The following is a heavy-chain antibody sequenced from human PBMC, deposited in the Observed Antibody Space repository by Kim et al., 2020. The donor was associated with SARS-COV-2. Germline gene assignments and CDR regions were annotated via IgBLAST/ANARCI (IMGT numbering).Heavy chain of an antibody. V-gene: IGHV3-30*18. CDR3: AKDNRHSDYYDSSADWYFDL. CDR1: GFTFSSYG. J-gene: IGHJ2*01. CDR2: ISYDRSNK. Sequence: GGSLRLSCAASGFTFSSYGMHWVRQAPGKGLEWVAVISYDRSNKYYADSVKGRFTISRDNSKNTLYLQMNSLRAEDTAVYYCAKDNRHSDYYDSSADWYFDLWGRGTLVTVSS. D-gene: IGHD3-22*01.